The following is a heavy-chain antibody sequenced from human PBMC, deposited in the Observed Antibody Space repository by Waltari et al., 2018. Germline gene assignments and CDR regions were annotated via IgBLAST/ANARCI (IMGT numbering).Heavy chain of an antibody. Sequence: VQLVQAGAEVKKPEATVTITCKVSGYTFTDSYMQLLQQAPGHGLEWMGLVNPEDGETIYAEKFQGRVTRTADTSTDTAYMELSRLRSEDTAVYYCATVERIAMNVVDKNWFDPWGQGTLVTVSS. CDR3: ATVERIAMNVVDKNWFDP. J-gene: IGHJ5*02. D-gene: IGHD3-22*01. V-gene: IGHV1-69-2*01. CDR1: GYTFTDSY. CDR2: VNPEDGET.